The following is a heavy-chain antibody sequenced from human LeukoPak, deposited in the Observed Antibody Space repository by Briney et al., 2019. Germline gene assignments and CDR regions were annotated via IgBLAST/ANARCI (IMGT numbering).Heavy chain of an antibody. Sequence: SETLSLTCAVYGGSFSGYYWSWIRQPPGKGLEWIGEINHSGSTNYNPSLKSRVTISVDTSKNQFSLKLSSVTAADTAVYYCARVGVYSGYVNYWGQGTLVTVSS. CDR1: GGSFSGYY. CDR3: ARVGVYSGYVNY. J-gene: IGHJ4*02. D-gene: IGHD5-12*01. CDR2: INHSGST. V-gene: IGHV4-34*01.